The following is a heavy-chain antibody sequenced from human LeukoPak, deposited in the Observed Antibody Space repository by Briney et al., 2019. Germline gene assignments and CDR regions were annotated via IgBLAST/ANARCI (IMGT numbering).Heavy chain of an antibody. Sequence: GGSLRLSCAASGFTFSSYAMHWVRQAPGKGLEWVAVISYDGSNKYYADSVKGRFTISRDNSKNTLYLQMNSLRAEDTAVYYCAKSMGAIDHDYWGQGTLVTVSS. CDR2: ISYDGSNK. V-gene: IGHV3-30-3*02. J-gene: IGHJ4*02. CDR3: AKSMGAIDHDY. D-gene: IGHD1-26*01. CDR1: GFTFSSYA.